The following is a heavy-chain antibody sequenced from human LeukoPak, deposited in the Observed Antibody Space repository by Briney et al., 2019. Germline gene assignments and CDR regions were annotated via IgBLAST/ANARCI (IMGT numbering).Heavy chain of an antibody. D-gene: IGHD2-2*01. J-gene: IGHJ5*02. Sequence: PSETLSLTCAVSGGSISSSNWWSWVRQPPGKGLEWIGEIYHSGSTNYNPSLKSRVTISSVTAADTAVYSCARSVVVVPAPTEISQYNWFDPWGQGTLVTVSS. V-gene: IGHV4-4*02. CDR1: GGSISSSNW. CDR3: ARSVVVVPAPTEISQYNWFDP. CDR2: IYHSGST.